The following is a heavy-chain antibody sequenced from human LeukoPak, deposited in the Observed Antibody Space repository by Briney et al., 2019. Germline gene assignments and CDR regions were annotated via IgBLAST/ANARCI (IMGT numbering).Heavy chain of an antibody. J-gene: IGHJ4*02. CDR3: AGLGYCSSTSCYDY. Sequence: SETLSLTCAVYGGSFSGYYWSWIRQPPGKGLEWIGEINHSGSTNYNPSLKGRVTISVDTSKNQFSLKLSSVTAADTAVYYCAGLGYCSSTSCYDYWGQGTLVTVSS. CDR2: INHSGST. CDR1: GGSFSGYY. V-gene: IGHV4-34*01. D-gene: IGHD2-2*01.